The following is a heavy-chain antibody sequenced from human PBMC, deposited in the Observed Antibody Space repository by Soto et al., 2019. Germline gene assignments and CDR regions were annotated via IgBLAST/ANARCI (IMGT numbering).Heavy chain of an antibody. Sequence: QVQLVQSGAEVKKPGASVKVSCKASGYTFTSYAMHWVRQAPGQRLEWMGWINAGNGNTKYSRKFQGRVTITRDTSASTAYMELSSLRSEDTAVYYCARVQDYDSSGYYFAYWGQGTLVTVSS. J-gene: IGHJ4*02. D-gene: IGHD3-22*01. CDR3: ARVQDYDSSGYYFAY. CDR2: INAGNGNT. V-gene: IGHV1-3*01. CDR1: GYTFTSYA.